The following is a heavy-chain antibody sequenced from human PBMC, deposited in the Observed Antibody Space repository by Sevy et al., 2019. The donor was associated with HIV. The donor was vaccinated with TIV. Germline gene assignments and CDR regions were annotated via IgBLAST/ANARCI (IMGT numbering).Heavy chain of an antibody. J-gene: IGHJ4*02. D-gene: IGHD6-13*01. CDR3: TTHAGIAAAGRVFDY. CDR1: GFTFSDHY. V-gene: IGHV3-72*01. Sequence: GGSLRLSCAASGFTFSDHYMEWVRQAPGKGLEWVGRTRNKADSYTTEYAASVKGRFTITRDDSKNSLYLQMNSLKTEDTAVYYCTTHAGIAAAGRVFDYWGQGTLVTVSS. CDR2: TRNKADSYTT.